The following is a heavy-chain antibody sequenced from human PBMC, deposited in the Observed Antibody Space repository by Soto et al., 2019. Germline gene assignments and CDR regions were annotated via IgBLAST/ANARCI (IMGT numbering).Heavy chain of an antibody. CDR2: IYYSGST. Sequence: SETLSLTCTVSGGSISSGGYYWSWIRQHPGKGLEWIGYIYYSGSTYYNPSLKSRVTISVDTSKNQFSLKLSSVTAADTAVYYCARVVEELRNFDYWGQGTLVTVSS. J-gene: IGHJ4*02. CDR1: GGSISSGGYY. CDR3: ARVVEELRNFDY. V-gene: IGHV4-31*03. D-gene: IGHD1-26*01.